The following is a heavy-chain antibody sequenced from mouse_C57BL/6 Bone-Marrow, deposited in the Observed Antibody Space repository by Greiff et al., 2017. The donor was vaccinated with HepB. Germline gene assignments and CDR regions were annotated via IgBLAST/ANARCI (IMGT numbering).Heavy chain of an antibody. J-gene: IGHJ3*01. CDR1: GYTFTSYW. CDR2: INPSSGYT. CDR3: ARRRLGAWFAY. V-gene: IGHV1-7*01. D-gene: IGHD2-4*01. Sequence: QVHVKQSGAELAKPGASVKLSCKASGYTFTSYWMHWVKRRPGQGLEWIGYINPSSGYTKYNQKFKDKATLTADKSSSTAYMQLSSLTYEDSAVYYCARRRLGAWFAYWGQGTLVTVSA.